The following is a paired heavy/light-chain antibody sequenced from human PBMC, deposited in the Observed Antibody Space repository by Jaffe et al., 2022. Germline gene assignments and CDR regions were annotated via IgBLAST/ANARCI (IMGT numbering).Light chain of an antibody. V-gene: IGLV1-40*01. J-gene: IGLJ2*01. CDR3: QSYDSSLSGYVV. CDR1: SSNIGAGYD. Sequence: QSVLTQPPSVSGAPGQRVTISCTGSSSNIGAGYDVHWYQQVPGTAPKLLIYGNINRPSGVPDRFSASKSGTSASLVITGLQADDEADYHCQSYDSSLSGYVVFGGGTKLTVL. CDR2: GNI.
Heavy chain of an antibody. CDR3: AHRRGYTSSWPIHNWFDP. CDR1: GFSLSTGGVG. Sequence: QITLKESGPTLVKPTQTLTLTCTFSGFSLSTGGVGVAWIRQPPGKALEWLALIYWNDDKRYSPSLKSRLTITKDTSKNQVVLTMTNMDPVDTATYYCAHRRGYTSSWPIHNWFDPWGQGTLVAVSS. J-gene: IGHJ5*02. D-gene: IGHD6-13*01. V-gene: IGHV2-5*01. CDR2: IYWNDDK.